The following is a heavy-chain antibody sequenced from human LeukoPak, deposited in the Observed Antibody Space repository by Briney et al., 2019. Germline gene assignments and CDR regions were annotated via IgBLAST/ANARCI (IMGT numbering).Heavy chain of an antibody. D-gene: IGHD3-16*01. CDR3: TRDMPFGGY. J-gene: IGHJ4*02. CDR2: INQDGSEE. Sequence: GGSLRLSCAASGFTISSYWMSWVRQAPGKGLEWVANINQDGSEEYYVDSVKGRFTISRDNAKNSRYLQMNSLRVEDTAVYYCTRDMPFGGYWGQGTLVTVSS. V-gene: IGHV3-7*03. CDR1: GFTISSYW.